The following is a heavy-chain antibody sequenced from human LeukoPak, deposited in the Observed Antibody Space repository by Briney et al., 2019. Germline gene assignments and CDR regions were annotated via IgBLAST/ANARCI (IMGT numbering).Heavy chain of an antibody. CDR1: GGSISSGDYY. D-gene: IGHD6-19*01. J-gene: IGHJ5*02. Sequence: SETLSLTCTVSGGSISSGDYYWRWIRQPPGKGLEWIGYIYYSGSTYYYPSLKSRVTISVDTSKNQFSLKLSSVTAADTAVYYCARGLAVAGGHNWFDPWGQGTLVTVSS. CDR2: IYYSGST. V-gene: IGHV4-30-4*01. CDR3: ARGLAVAGGHNWFDP.